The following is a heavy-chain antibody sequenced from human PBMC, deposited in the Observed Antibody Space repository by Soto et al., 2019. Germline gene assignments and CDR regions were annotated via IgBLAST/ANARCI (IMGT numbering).Heavy chain of an antibody. D-gene: IGHD6-25*01. V-gene: IGHV1-3*01. CDR3: ARDEAAGMDV. Sequence: QVQLVQSGAEVKKPGASVKVSCKASGYTFTSYAVHWVRQAPGQRLEWMRWINVGNGNTKYSQKFRGRVTITRDTSASTAYMELSSLRSEDTAVYYCARDEAAGMDVWGQGTTVTVSS. CDR2: INVGNGNT. J-gene: IGHJ6*02. CDR1: GYTFTSYA.